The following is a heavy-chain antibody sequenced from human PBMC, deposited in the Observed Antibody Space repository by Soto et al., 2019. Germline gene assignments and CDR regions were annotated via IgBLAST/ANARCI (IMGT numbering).Heavy chain of an antibody. CDR1: GFTFSSYS. D-gene: IGHD3-9*01. Sequence: GGSLRLSCAASGFTFSSYSMNWVRQAPGKGLEWVSSISSSSSYIYYADSVKGRFTISRDNAKNSLYLQMNSLRAEDTAVYYCARDYDILTGSQGHFDYWGQGTLVTVSS. CDR2: ISSSSSYI. CDR3: ARDYDILTGSQGHFDY. V-gene: IGHV3-21*01. J-gene: IGHJ4*02.